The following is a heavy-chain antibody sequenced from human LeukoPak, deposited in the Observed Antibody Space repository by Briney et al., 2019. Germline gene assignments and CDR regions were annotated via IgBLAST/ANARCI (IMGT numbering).Heavy chain of an antibody. CDR1: GGSFSGYY. J-gene: IGHJ4*02. CDR2: INHSGST. Sequence: ASETLSLTCAVYGGSFSGYYWSWIRQPPGKGLEWIGEINHSGSTNYNPSLKSRDTISVDTSKNQFSLKLSSVTAADTAVYYCARGHGYSSGWYDYWGQGTLVTVSP. CDR3: ARGHGYSSGWYDY. D-gene: IGHD6-19*01. V-gene: IGHV4-34*01.